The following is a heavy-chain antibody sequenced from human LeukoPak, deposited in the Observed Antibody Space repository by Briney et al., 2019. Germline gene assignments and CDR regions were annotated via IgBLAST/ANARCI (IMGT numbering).Heavy chain of an antibody. V-gene: IGHV3-23*01. CDR3: AKLPGYCSGGSCYNHY. CDR2: MSGSGDST. Sequence: PGGSLRLSCVASGFTFSSYGMSWVRQAPGKGLEWVSVMSGSGDSTYYADSVKGRFTISRDNSKNTQYLQMNSLRAEDTAVYYCAKLPGYCSGGSCYNHYWGQGTLVTVSS. J-gene: IGHJ4*02. D-gene: IGHD2-15*01. CDR1: GFTFSSYG.